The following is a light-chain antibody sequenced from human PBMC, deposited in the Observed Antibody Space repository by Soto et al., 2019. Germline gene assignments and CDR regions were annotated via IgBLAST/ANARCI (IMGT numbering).Light chain of an antibody. J-gene: IGLJ2*01. CDR3: AAWDDSLRRYVV. CDR1: SSNIGSNY. CDR2: RNN. V-gene: IGLV1-47*01. Sequence: QSVLTQPPSASGTPGQRVTISCSGSSSNIGSNYVFWYQQLPGTAPKLLIYRNNQRPSGVPDRFTGSKSGTSASLAISGLRSEDEADYYCAAWDDSLRRYVVFGGGTKLTVL.